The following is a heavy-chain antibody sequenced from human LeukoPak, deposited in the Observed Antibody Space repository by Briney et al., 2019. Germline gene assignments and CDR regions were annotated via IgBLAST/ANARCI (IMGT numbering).Heavy chain of an antibody. CDR3: ARDCLRWGAFDI. D-gene: IGHD4-23*01. V-gene: IGHV4-4*07. Sequence: SETLSLTCTVSGGSISSYYWSWIRQPAGKGLEWIGRIYTSGSTNYNPSLKGRVTLSVDTSKNQFSLKLSSVTAADTAVYYCARDCLRWGAFDIWGQGTMVTVSS. CDR2: IYTSGST. CDR1: GGSISSYY. J-gene: IGHJ3*02.